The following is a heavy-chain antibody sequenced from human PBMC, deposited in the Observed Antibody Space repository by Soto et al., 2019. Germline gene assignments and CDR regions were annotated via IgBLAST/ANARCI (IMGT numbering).Heavy chain of an antibody. CDR2: IKSKTDGGTT. CDR1: GFTFSNAW. Sequence: GGSLRLSCAASGFTFSNAWMSWVRQAPGKGLEWVGRIKSKTDGGTTDYAAPVKGRFTISRDDSKNTLYLQMNSLKTEDTAVYYCTTDVSLQGRATDYWGQGTLVTVSS. CDR3: TTDVSLQGRATDY. J-gene: IGHJ4*02. V-gene: IGHV3-15*01. D-gene: IGHD3-10*01.